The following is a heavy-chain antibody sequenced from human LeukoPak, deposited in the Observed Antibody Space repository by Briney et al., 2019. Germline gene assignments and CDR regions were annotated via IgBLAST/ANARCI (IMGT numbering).Heavy chain of an antibody. V-gene: IGHV4-34*01. D-gene: IGHD2-2*01. J-gene: IGHJ4*02. CDR3: ARLRYCSSTSCPG. Sequence: SETLSLTCAVYGGSFSGYYWSWVRQPPGKGLEWIGEINHSGSTNYNPSLKSRVTISVDTSKNQFSLKLSSVTAADTAVYYCARLRYCSSTSCPGWGQGTLVTVSS. CDR2: INHSGST. CDR1: GGSFSGYY.